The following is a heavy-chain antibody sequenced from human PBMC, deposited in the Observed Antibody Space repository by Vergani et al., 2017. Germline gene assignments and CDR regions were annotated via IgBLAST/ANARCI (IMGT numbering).Heavy chain of an antibody. CDR3: ARRYCSGGSCLNWFDP. V-gene: IGHV1-3*01. CDR1: GYNFTSYA. D-gene: IGHD2-15*01. J-gene: IGHJ5*02. CDR2: INAGNGNT. Sequence: QVQLVQSGAEVKKPGASVKVSCKASGYNFTSYAMHWVRQAPGQRLEWMGWINAGNGNTKYSQKFQGRVTITRDTSASTAYMELSSLRSEDTAVYYCARRYCSGGSCLNWFDPWGQGTLVTVSS.